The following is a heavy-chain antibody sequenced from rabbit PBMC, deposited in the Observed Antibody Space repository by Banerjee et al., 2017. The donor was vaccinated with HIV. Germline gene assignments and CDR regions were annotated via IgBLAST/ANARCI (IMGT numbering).Heavy chain of an antibody. Sequence: QQQLEESGGGLVKPEGSLTLTCKASGFDLSGRYRICWVRQAPGKGLEWIACIYVGSSGITYYASWAKGRFTISKASWTTVTLQMTSLTAADTASYFCARDLAGVIGWNFKLWGPGTLVTVS. CDR1: GFDLSGRYR. CDR3: ARDLAGVIGWNFKL. CDR2: IYVGSSGIT. D-gene: IGHD4-1*01. V-gene: IGHV1S45*01. J-gene: IGHJ4*01.